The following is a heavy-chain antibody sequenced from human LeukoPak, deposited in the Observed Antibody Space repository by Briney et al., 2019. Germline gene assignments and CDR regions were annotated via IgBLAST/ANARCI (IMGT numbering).Heavy chain of an antibody. CDR2: INPNSGGT. Sequence: ASVKVSCKASGYRFTGYYIHWVRQAPGQRLAWMGWINPNSGGTNLAQKFQGRVTVTRDTSISTAYMDLSRLRSDDTAVYYRARGRGPYFDYWGQGTLVTVSS. J-gene: IGHJ4*02. D-gene: IGHD3/OR15-3a*01. CDR1: GYRFTGYY. V-gene: IGHV1-2*02. CDR3: ARGRGPYFDY.